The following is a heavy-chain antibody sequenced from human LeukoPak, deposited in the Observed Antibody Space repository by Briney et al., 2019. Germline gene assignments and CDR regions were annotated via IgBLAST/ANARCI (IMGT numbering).Heavy chain of an antibody. CDR3: AKTHCSSTSRYKLGIFDY. CDR2: ISGSGGST. J-gene: IGHJ4*02. D-gene: IGHD2-2*02. CDR1: GFTFSSYA. Sequence: GGSLRLSCAASGFTFSSYAMSWVRQAPGKGLEWVSAISGSGGSTYYADSVKGRFTISRDNSKNTLYLQMNSLRAEDTAVYYCAKTHCSSTSRYKLGIFDYWGQGTLVTVSS. V-gene: IGHV3-23*01.